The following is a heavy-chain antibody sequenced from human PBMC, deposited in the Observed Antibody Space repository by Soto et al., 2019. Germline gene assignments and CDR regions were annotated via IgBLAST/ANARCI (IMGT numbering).Heavy chain of an antibody. CDR1: GDTVSSNTAA. V-gene: IGHV6-1*01. Sequence: QTLSLTCAISGDTVSSNTAAWNWIRQSPSRGLEWLGRAYYRSKWYHDYAVSVESRVTFYPDTTKNQFSLLLYSVTPEDTAVYYCTRAEGLYSSSWFHFDYWGQGTLVTVSS. CDR2: AYYRSKWYH. J-gene: IGHJ4*02. D-gene: IGHD6-13*01. CDR3: TRAEGLYSSSWFHFDY.